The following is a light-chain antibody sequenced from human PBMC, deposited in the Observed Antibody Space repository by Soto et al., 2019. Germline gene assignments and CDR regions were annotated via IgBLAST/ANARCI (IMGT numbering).Light chain of an antibody. V-gene: IGLV2-14*01. Sequence: QSALTQPASVSGSPGQSITISCTGTSSDVGGYNYVSWYQQHPGKAPKLTIYDVSNRPLGVSNRFSGSKSGNTASLTISGLQAEDEADYYCSSYTSSSTLDVVFGGGTKLTVL. CDR1: SSDVGGYNY. CDR2: DVS. CDR3: SSYTSSSTLDVV. J-gene: IGLJ2*01.